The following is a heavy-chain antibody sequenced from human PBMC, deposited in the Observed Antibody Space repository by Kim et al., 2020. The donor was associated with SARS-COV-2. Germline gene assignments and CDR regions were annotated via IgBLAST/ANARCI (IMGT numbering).Heavy chain of an antibody. CDR2: INPSGGST. D-gene: IGHD5-12*01. CDR1: GYTFTSYY. J-gene: IGHJ5*02. Sequence: ASVKVSCKASGYTFTSYYMHWVRQAPGQGLEWMGIINPSGGSTSYAQKFQGRVTMTRDTSTSTVYMELSSLRSEDTAVYYCARDLGRWLQEGWFDPWGQGTLVTVSS. CDR3: ARDLGRWLQEGWFDP. V-gene: IGHV1-46*01.